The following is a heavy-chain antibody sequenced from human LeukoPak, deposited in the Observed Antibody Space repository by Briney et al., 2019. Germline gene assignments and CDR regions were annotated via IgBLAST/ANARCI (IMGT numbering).Heavy chain of an antibody. Sequence: GGSLRLSCTASGFTFSSYGMHWVRQAPGKGLEWVAFIRYDGSNKYYADSVKGRFTISRDNSKNTLYLQMNSLRAEDTAVYYCAKAKPYCSSTSCPFQHWGQGTLVTVSS. D-gene: IGHD2-2*01. CDR1: GFTFSSYG. V-gene: IGHV3-30*02. CDR3: AKAKPYCSSTSCPFQH. CDR2: IRYDGSNK. J-gene: IGHJ1*01.